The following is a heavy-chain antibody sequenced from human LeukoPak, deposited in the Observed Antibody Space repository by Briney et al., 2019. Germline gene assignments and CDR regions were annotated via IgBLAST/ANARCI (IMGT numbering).Heavy chain of an antibody. D-gene: IGHD4/OR15-4a*01. CDR3: ARGLLTIFDY. CDR1: GGSISSYY. Sequence: RPSETLSLTCTVSGGSISSYYWSWIRQPPGKGLEWIGYIYYSGSTNYNPSLKSRVTISVDTSKNQFSLKLSSVTAADTAVYYCARGLLTIFDYWGQGTLVTVSS. J-gene: IGHJ4*02. V-gene: IGHV4-59*01. CDR2: IYYSGST.